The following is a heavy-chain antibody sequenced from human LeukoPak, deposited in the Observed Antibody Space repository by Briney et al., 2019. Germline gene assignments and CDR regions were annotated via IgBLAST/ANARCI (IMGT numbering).Heavy chain of an antibody. Sequence: SETLSLTCTVSGGSISSSSYYWGWIRQHAGKGLGWMGSIYYSGSTYYNPSLKSRVTISVDTSKNQFSLKLSAVTAADTAVYYCARHMGRSGSYYNTPLDYWGQGTLVTVSS. CDR3: ARHMGRSGSYYNTPLDY. CDR1: GGSISSSSYY. V-gene: IGHV4-39*01. D-gene: IGHD3-10*01. CDR2: IYYSGST. J-gene: IGHJ4*02.